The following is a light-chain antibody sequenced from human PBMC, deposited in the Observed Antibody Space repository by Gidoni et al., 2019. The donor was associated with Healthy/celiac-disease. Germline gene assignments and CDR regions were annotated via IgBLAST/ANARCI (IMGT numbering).Light chain of an antibody. V-gene: IGLV3-25*03. Sequence: SYELPQPPPVPVSPGQTARTTCSGDALPKQYAYWYQQKPGQAPVLVIYKDSERPSGIPERFSGSSSGTTVTLTISGVQAEDEADDYCQSADSSGTYYVFGTGTKVTVL. CDR3: QSADSSGTYYV. CDR1: ALPKQY. J-gene: IGLJ1*01. CDR2: KDS.